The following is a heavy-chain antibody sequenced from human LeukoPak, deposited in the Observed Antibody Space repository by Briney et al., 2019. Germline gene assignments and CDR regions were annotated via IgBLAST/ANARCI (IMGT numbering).Heavy chain of an antibody. D-gene: IGHD2-2*01. CDR3: ARVADQRRAYYYYYYMDV. J-gene: IGHJ6*03. CDR1: GGSISSGSYY. V-gene: IGHV4-61*02. Sequence: SETLSLTCTVSGGSISSGSYYWSWIRQPAGNGLEWIGRIYTSGSTNYNPSLKSRVTISVDTSKNQFSLKLSSVTAADTAVYYCARVADQRRAYYYYYYMDVWGKGTTVTVSS. CDR2: IYTSGST.